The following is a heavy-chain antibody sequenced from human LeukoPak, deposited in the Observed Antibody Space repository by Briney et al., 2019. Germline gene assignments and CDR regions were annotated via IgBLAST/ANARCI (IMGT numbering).Heavy chain of an antibody. CDR1: GFTFSSYG. J-gene: IGHJ4*02. CDR2: ISYDGSNK. V-gene: IGHV3-30*18. CDR3: AKRMVGPYFYYFDY. D-gene: IGHD2-8*01. Sequence: PGGSLRLSCAASGFTFSSYGMHWVREAPGKGLEWVAVISYDGSNKYYADSVKGRFTISRDNSKNTLYLQMNSLRAEDTAVYYCAKRMVGPYFYYFDYWGQGTLVTVSS.